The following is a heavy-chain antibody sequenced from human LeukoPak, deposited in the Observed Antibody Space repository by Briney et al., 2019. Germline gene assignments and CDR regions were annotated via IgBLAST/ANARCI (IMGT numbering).Heavy chain of an antibody. Sequence: SETLSLTCTVSGGSISSSLYYWGWIRQPPGKGLEWIGNIYYSGSTYYNPSLKSRVSISVDMSDNQFSLRLSSVTAANAAVYYFARLPPKGTSSEDYGGRGPLVTVS. D-gene: IGHD6-6*01. CDR1: GGSISSSLYY. V-gene: IGHV4-39*01. CDR2: IYYSGST. J-gene: IGHJ4*02. CDR3: ARLPPKGTSSEDY.